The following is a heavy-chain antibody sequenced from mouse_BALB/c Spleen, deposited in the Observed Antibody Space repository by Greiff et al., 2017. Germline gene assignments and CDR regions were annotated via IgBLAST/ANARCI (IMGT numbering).Heavy chain of an antibody. D-gene: IGHD3-2*01. CDR2: IDPSDSET. Sequence: VQRVESGPQLVRPGASVKISCKASGYSFTSYWMHWVKQRPGQGLEWIGMIDPSDSETRLNQKFKDKATLTVDKSSSTAYMQLSSLTSEDSAVYYCARRTARATWAMDYWGQGTSVTVSS. V-gene: IGHV1S126*01. CDR3: ARRTARATWAMDY. J-gene: IGHJ4*01. CDR1: GYSFTSYW.